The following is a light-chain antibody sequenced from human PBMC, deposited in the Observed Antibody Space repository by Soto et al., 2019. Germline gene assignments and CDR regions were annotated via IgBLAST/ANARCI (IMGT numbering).Light chain of an antibody. Sequence: IVWTNTQGALSLSRGERATLSXRVSHSVTISYLAWYQHRPXQAPTLXXYGVSSGAPGFPDRFSGSGCGTDFTLAISRVGPEDVAVYFCQQYDSSPIIFGQGTRL. CDR3: QQYDSSPII. J-gene: IGKJ5*01. V-gene: IGKV3-20*01. CDR2: GVS. CDR1: HSVTISY.